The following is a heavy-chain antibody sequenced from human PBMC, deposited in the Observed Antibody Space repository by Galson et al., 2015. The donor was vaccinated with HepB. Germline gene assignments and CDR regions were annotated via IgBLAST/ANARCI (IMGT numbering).Heavy chain of an antibody. Sequence: SETLSLTCTVSGDSISTSLYYWGWIRQGPGKDLEWIGSVYYGGTTYYSPSFQGRVAMSVDTSKNQLSLTLTSVTAADTAVYFCARPLVLNGRFYPGVGPFHIWGQGTMVAVS. D-gene: IGHD1-26*01. J-gene: IGHJ3*02. CDR3: ARPLVLNGRFYPGVGPFHI. CDR1: GDSISTSLYY. CDR2: VYYGGTT. V-gene: IGHV4-39*01.